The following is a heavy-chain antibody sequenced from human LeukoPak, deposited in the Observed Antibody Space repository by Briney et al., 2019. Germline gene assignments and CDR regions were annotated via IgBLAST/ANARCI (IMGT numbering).Heavy chain of an antibody. J-gene: IGHJ4*02. V-gene: IGHV1-58*02. CDR2: IVVGSGNT. D-gene: IGHD3-22*01. Sequence: SVKVSCKASGFTFTSSAMQWVRQARGQRLEWIGWIVVGSGNTNYAQKFQERVTTTRDMSTSTAYMELSSLRSEDTAVYYCAAATSYDSSGYYRDYWGQGTLVTVSS. CDR1: GFTFTSSA. CDR3: AAATSYDSSGYYRDY.